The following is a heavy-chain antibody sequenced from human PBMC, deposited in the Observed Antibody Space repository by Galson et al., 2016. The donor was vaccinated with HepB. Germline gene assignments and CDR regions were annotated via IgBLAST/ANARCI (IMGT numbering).Heavy chain of an antibody. V-gene: IGHV1-3*01. D-gene: IGHD5-18*01. Sequence: SVKVSCKAAGYTFSTYSMHWVRQVSGQRLEWTGWINAGTGNTKYSQNFQGRITISNDISASTAYMELSSLKSEDTAVYYCARVGSGGYSYGYGLDYWGQGTLVTVSS. J-gene: IGHJ4*02. CDR1: GYTFSTYS. CDR3: ARVGSGGYSYGYGLDY. CDR2: INAGTGNT.